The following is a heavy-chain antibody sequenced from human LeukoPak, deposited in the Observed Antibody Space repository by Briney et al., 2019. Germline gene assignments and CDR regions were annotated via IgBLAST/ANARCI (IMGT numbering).Heavy chain of an antibody. J-gene: IGHJ4*02. V-gene: IGHV3-74*01. CDR1: GFTFRNHW. Sequence: GGSLRLSCAASGFTFRNHWMHWVRQAPGKGLVWVARINSDGSDTSHADSVEGRFTISRDNAKDTLYLQMNNLRVEDTAVYYCARNNWGIDYWGQGTLVAVSS. D-gene: IGHD7-27*01. CDR2: INSDGSDT. CDR3: ARNNWGIDY.